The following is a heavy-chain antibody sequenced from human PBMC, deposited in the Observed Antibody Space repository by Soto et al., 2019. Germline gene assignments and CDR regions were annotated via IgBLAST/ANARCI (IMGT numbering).Heavy chain of an antibody. J-gene: IGHJ6*02. CDR1: GFSLSTSGVG. Sequence: QITLKESGPTLVKPTQTLTLTCTFSGFSLSTSGVGVGWIRQTPGQALEWLALIYWDDDKRYSPSLTSRLTITKDTSKNQVVLTMTNMDPVDTATYYCAHVLVVVANYGMDVWGQGTTVTVSS. V-gene: IGHV2-5*02. CDR3: AHVLVVVANYGMDV. CDR2: IYWDDDK. D-gene: IGHD2-15*01.